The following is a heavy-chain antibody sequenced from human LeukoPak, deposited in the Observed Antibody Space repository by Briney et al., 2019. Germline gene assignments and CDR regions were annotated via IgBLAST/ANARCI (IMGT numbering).Heavy chain of an antibody. CDR2: INQDGSEK. J-gene: IGHJ4*02. CDR1: GFTFSSHW. CDR3: ARDKVTY. Sequence: GGSLRLSCAASGFTFSSHWMSWVRQTPGKGLEWVARINQDGSEKYYVDSVKGRITISRDNAKNSLHLQMNSLRAEDTAVYYCARDKVTYWGQGTLVTVSS. V-gene: IGHV3-7*01.